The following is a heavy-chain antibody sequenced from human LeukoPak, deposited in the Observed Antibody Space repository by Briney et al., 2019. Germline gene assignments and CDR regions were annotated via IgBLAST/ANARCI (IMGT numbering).Heavy chain of an antibody. V-gene: IGHV1-2*02. CDR1: GYTFTGNH. D-gene: IGHD3-16*01. Sequence: GASVKVSCKASGYTFTGNHIHWVRQAPGQGLEWMGWIDPNSGGTNFEQKFQGRVTMTRDTSISTAYMELSRLRSDDTAVYYCARERGISAFDIWAKGQWSPSLQ. CDR2: IDPNSGGT. CDR3: ARERGISAFDI. J-gene: IGHJ3*02.